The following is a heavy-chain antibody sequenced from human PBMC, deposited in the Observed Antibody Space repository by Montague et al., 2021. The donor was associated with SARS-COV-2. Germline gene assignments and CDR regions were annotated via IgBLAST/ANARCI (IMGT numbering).Heavy chain of an antibody. CDR1: GGSISSGGYY. D-gene: IGHD5-12*01. J-gene: IGHJ3*02. CDR3: ARDRYSGYVLDAFDI. CDR2: IYYSGST. V-gene: IGHV4-31*03. Sequence: TLSLTCTVSGGSISSGGYYWSWIRQHPGKGLEWIGYIYYSGSTYYNPSLKSRVTISVDTSKNQFSLELSSVTAADTDVYYCARDRYSGYVLDAFDIWGQGTMVTVSS.